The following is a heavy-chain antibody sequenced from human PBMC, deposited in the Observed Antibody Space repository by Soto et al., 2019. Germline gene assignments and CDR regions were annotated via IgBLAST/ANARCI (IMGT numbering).Heavy chain of an antibody. D-gene: IGHD3-10*01. V-gene: IGHV4-31*03. J-gene: IGHJ5*02. CDR2: IFYNWNT. Sequence: TSETLSLTCSVSGVSISNGGYYWTWGRQVPGKGLEWIGYIFYNWNTNYNPSLKSRATISVDTSKNQFSLKLTSVTAADTAVYFRAGVFTWVGGVIITRCFAPWGKGPLVTVPS. CDR3: AGVFTWVGGVIITRCFAP. CDR1: GVSISNGGYY.